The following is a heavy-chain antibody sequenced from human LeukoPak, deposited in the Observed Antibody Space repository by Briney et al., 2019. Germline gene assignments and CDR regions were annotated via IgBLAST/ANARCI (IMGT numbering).Heavy chain of an antibody. J-gene: IGHJ4*02. CDR3: ARPNYYGSSGYFN. Sequence: SETLSLTCTVSGGSISSSSYYWGRIRQPPGKGLEWIGSIYYSGSTYYNPSLKSRITISEDTSKNQFSLKLTSVTAADTAVYYCARPNYYGSSGYFNWGQGTLVTVSS. D-gene: IGHD3-22*01. V-gene: IGHV4-39*01. CDR2: IYYSGST. CDR1: GGSISSSSYY.